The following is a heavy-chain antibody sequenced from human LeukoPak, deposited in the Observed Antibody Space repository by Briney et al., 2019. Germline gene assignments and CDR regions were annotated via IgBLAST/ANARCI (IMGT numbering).Heavy chain of an antibody. J-gene: IGHJ4*02. CDR1: GGTFSSYA. D-gene: IGHD6-13*01. CDR3: ARATAAVIFFDQ. CDR2: IIPILDIS. Sequence: SVNVSCKASGGTFSSYAISWVRQAPGQGLEWMGRIIPILDISNYAQKFQGRVTITADKSTSTAYMELSSPRSEDTAVYYCARATAAVIFFDQWGQGTLVTVSS. V-gene: IGHV1-69*04.